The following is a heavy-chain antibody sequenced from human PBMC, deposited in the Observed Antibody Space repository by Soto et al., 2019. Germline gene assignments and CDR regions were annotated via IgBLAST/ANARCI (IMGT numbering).Heavy chain of an antibody. CDR1: GYTFTGYY. CDR2: INPNSGGT. J-gene: IGHJ6*02. V-gene: IGHV1-2*02. D-gene: IGHD3-3*01. CDR3: ARDRKHDFWSGPPDTQYYYYGMDV. Sequence: ASVKVSCKASGYTFTGYYMHWVRQAPGQGLEWMGWINPNSGGTNYAQKFQGRVTMTRDTSISTAYMELSRLRSDDTAVYYCARDRKHDFWSGPPDTQYYYYGMDVWGQGTTVTVSS.